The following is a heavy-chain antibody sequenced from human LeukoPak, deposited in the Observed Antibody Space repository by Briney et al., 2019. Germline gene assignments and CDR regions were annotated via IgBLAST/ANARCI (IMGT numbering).Heavy chain of an antibody. D-gene: IGHD2-2*01. CDR3: ARVPGYCSSTSCHDDY. CDR2: IYTSGST. V-gene: IGHV4-4*07. J-gene: IGHJ4*02. Sequence: SETLSLTCTVSGGSISSYYWSWIRQPAGKGLEWIGRIYTSGSTNYNPSLKSRVIMSVDTSKNQFSLKLSSVTAADTAVYYCARVPGYCSSTSCHDDYWGQGTLVTVSS. CDR1: GGSISSYY.